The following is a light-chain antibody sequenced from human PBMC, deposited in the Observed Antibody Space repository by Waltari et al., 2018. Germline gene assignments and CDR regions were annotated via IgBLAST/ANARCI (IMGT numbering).Light chain of an antibody. J-gene: IGLJ3*02. CDR3: YSTDSSDTHRV. CDR1: ALPQKY. CDR2: EDP. V-gene: IGLV3-10*01. Sequence: SYELTQPPSVSVSPGQAARITCSGDALPQKYPYWSHQKSGQAPVLVIYEDPKRPSGIPERFSGSSSGTTATLTLSGAQVEDEGDYYCYSTDSSDTHRVFGGGTKLTVL.